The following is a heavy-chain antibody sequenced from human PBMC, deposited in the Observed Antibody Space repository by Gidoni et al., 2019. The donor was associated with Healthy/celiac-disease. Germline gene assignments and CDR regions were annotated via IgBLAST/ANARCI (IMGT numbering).Heavy chain of an antibody. CDR3: ARLRSGSSGYYPFDY. CDR1: GGTFSTST. Sequence: QVQLVQSGAEVKKPGSSVKVSCKASGGTFSTSTISWVRQAPGQGLEWMGRIIPILGIANYAQKFQGRVTITADKSTSTAYMELSSLRSEDTAVYYCARLRSGSSGYYPFDYWGQGTLVTVSS. D-gene: IGHD3-22*01. CDR2: IIPILGIA. J-gene: IGHJ4*02. V-gene: IGHV1-69*02.